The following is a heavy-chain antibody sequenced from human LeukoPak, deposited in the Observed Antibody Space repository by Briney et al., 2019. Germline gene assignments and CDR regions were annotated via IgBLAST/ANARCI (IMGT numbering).Heavy chain of an antibody. D-gene: IGHD3/OR15-3a*01. CDR3: ARLTWTDADDF. CDR2: IYTSGST. CDR1: GGSISSGSYY. J-gene: IGHJ4*02. V-gene: IGHV4-61*02. Sequence: SQTLSLTCTVSGGSISSGSYYWSWIRQPAGKGLEWIGRIYTSGSTNYNPSLKSRVTISVDTSKNQFSLKLSSVTAADTAVYYCARLTWTDADDFWGQGTLVSVSS.